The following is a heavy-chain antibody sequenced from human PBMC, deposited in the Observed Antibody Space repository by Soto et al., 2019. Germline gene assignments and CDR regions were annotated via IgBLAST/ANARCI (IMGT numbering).Heavy chain of an antibody. CDR2: ITPMFGTP. Sequence: QVQLVQSGAEVKKPGSSVKVSCKASGGTFSSYTITWVRQAPGQGLEWMGGITPMFGTPNYAQKFRGRVTITADESTSIAYMELSSLRSEDTAMYFCARDGTLYDSRAYYYLYWGQGTLVTVSS. V-gene: IGHV1-69*01. D-gene: IGHD3-22*01. J-gene: IGHJ4*02. CDR3: ARDGTLYDSRAYYYLY. CDR1: GGTFSSYT.